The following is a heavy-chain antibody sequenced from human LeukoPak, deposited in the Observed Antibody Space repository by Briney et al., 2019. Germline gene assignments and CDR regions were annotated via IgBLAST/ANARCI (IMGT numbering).Heavy chain of an antibody. V-gene: IGHV1-18*01. CDR1: GYTFTSYG. J-gene: IGHJ4*02. Sequence: ASVKVSCKASGYTFTSYGISWVRQAPGQGLEWMGWISAYNGNTNYAQKFQGRITMTRDTSTSTVYMELRSLKSEDTAVYYCARGVGGPSDYWGQGTLVTVSS. CDR2: ISAYNGNT. CDR3: ARGVGGPSDY. D-gene: IGHD2-15*01.